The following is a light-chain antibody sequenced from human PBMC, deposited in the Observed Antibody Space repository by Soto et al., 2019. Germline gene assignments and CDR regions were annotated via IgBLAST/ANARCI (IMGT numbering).Light chain of an antibody. J-gene: IGLJ1*01. CDR3: GSYTSSSTHV. Sequence: QSVLTQPASVSGSPGQSITISCTGTSSDIGGYNYVSWYQQHPGKAPKLMISEVSNRPSGVSSRFSGSKSGNTASLTISGLQAEDDADYYCGSYTSSSTHVFGTGTKLTVL. V-gene: IGLV2-14*01. CDR1: SSDIGGYNY. CDR2: EVS.